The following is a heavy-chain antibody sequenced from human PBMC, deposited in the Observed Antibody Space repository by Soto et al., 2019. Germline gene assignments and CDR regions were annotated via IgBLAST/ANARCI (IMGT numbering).Heavy chain of an antibody. CDR1: GFTFSSYA. CDR3: AKVLDRGYSYGYGPFDY. Sequence: GGSLRLSCAASGFTFSSYAMSWVRQAPGKGLEWVSAISGSGGSTYYADSVKGRFNISRNNSKNTLYLQMNSLRAEDTAVYYCAKVLDRGYSYGYGPFDYWGQGTLVTVSS. V-gene: IGHV3-23*01. D-gene: IGHD5-18*01. J-gene: IGHJ4*02. CDR2: ISGSGGST.